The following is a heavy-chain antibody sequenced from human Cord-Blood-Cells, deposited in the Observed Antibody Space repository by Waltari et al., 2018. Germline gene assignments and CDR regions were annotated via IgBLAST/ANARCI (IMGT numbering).Heavy chain of an antibody. CDR3: ARFIVVVPAAIENAFDI. Sequence: QVQLQESGPGLVKPSETLSLTCTVSGGSVRRGRYYWSWLRQPPGKGLAWIGYIYYSGSTNYNPSLKSRVTISVDTSKNQFSLKLSSVTAADTAVYYCARFIVVVPAAIENAFDIWGQGTMVTVSS. V-gene: IGHV4-61*01. D-gene: IGHD2-2*02. CDR1: GGSVRRGRYY. J-gene: IGHJ3*02. CDR2: IYYSGST.